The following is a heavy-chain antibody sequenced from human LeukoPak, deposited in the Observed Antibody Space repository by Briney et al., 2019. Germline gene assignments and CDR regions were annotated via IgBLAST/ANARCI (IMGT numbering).Heavy chain of an antibody. J-gene: IGHJ2*01. CDR2: IYYSGST. V-gene: IGHV4-59*01. CDR1: GGFISSYY. CDR3: ARGVYYYDSSGPHYRWYFDL. Sequence: SETLSLTCTVSGGFISSYYWSWIRQPPGKGLEWIGYIYYSGSTNYNPSLKSRVTISVGTSKNQFSLKLSSVTAADTAVYYCARGVYYYDSSGPHYRWYFDLWGRGTLVTVSS. D-gene: IGHD3-22*01.